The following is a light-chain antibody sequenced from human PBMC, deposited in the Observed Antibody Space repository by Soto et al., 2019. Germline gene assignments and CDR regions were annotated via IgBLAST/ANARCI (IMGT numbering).Light chain of an antibody. CDR1: SGHSSYA. Sequence: QLVLTQSPSASASLGASVKLTCTLSSGHSSYAIAWHQQQPEKGPRYLMKLNNDGSHSKGDGIPDRFSGSSSGAERDLTISSLQSEDEADYYCQTWGTGIPVFGGGTKLTVL. CDR2: LNNDGSH. CDR3: QTWGTGIPV. V-gene: IGLV4-69*01. J-gene: IGLJ2*01.